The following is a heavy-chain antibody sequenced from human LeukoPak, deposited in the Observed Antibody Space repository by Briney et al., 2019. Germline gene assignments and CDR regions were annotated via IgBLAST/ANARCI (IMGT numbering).Heavy chain of an antibody. Sequence: SETLSLTCAVYGGSFRGYYWSWIRQPPGKGLEWIGENNHSGSTNYNPSLKSRVTISVDTSKNQFSLKLSSVTAADTAVYYCARGHGSYSYYYYGMDVWGQGTRVTVSS. D-gene: IGHD1-26*01. CDR1: GGSFRGYY. V-gene: IGHV4-34*01. CDR2: NNHSGST. J-gene: IGHJ6*02. CDR3: ARGHGSYSYYYYGMDV.